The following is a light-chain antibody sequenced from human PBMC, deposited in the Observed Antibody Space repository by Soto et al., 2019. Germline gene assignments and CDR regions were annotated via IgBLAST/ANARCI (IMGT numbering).Light chain of an antibody. Sequence: IQMTESPSTLSASVLYRVTITFLASQSIIVWLAWYQQKAGKAPNLLIYKASRLESGVPSRFSGSGSETEFTLTISGLQPGDSATYYCQQYNSYSPTFGQGTKVDIK. CDR2: KAS. CDR1: QSIIVW. V-gene: IGKV1-5*03. CDR3: QQYNSYSPT. J-gene: IGKJ1*01.